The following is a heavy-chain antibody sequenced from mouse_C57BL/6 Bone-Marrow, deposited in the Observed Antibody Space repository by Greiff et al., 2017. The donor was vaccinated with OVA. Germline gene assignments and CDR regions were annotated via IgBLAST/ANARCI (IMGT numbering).Heavy chain of an antibody. D-gene: IGHD1-1*01. J-gene: IGHJ3*01. CDR2: IHPNSGST. V-gene: IGHV1-64*01. Sequence: VQLQQPGAELVKPGASVKLSCKASGYTFTSYWMHWVKQRPGQGLEWIGMIHPNSGSTNYNEKFKSKATLTVDKSSSTAYMQLSSLTSEDSAVYYCARDYGSSRGAWFAYWGQGTLVTVSA. CDR1: GYTFTSYW. CDR3: ARDYGSSRGAWFAY.